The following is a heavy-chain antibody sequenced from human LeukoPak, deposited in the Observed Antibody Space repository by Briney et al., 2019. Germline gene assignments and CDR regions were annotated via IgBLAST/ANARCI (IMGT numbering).Heavy chain of an antibody. D-gene: IGHD5-18*01. J-gene: IGHJ4*02. Sequence: PSETLSLTCTVSGGSISSYYWSWIRQPPGKGLGWIGYIYYSGSTNYNPSLKSRVTISVDTSKNQFSLKLSSVTAADTAVYYCARVLGYGYYFDYWGQGTLVTVSS. CDR1: GGSISSYY. V-gene: IGHV4-59*01. CDR2: IYYSGST. CDR3: ARVLGYGYYFDY.